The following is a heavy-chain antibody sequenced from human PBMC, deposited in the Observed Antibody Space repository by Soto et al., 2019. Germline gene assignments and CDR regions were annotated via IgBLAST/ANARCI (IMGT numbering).Heavy chain of an antibody. V-gene: IGHV2-5*02. CDR2: IYWDDDK. D-gene: IGHD6-6*01. J-gene: IGHJ1*01. CDR1: GFSLSTSGVG. CDR3: AHRSIAARPEYFQH. Sequence: SGPTLVKPTQTLTLTCTFSGFSLSTSGVGVGWIRQPPGKALEWLALIYWDDDKRYSPSLKSRLTITKDTSKNQVVLTKTNMDPVDTATYYCAHRSIAARPEYFQHWGQGTLVTVSS.